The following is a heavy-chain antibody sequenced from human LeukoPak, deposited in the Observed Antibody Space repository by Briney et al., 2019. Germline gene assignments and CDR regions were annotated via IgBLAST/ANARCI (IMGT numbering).Heavy chain of an antibody. CDR1: GFTFSDYY. Sequence: TGGSLRLSCAASGFTFSDYYMSWIRQAPGKGLEWVSYISSSGSTIYYADSVKGRFTISRDNAKNSLYLQMNSLRAEDTAVYYCARAMDDSSGYYRLPFDYWGKGTLVTVSS. D-gene: IGHD3-22*01. CDR2: ISSSGSTI. J-gene: IGHJ4*02. V-gene: IGHV3-11*01. CDR3: ARAMDDSSGYYRLPFDY.